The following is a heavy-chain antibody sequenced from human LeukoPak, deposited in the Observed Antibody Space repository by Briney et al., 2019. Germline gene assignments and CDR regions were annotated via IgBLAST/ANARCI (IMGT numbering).Heavy chain of an antibody. D-gene: IGHD2-15*01. J-gene: IGHJ4*02. CDR1: GFTFSSYN. CDR3: ARERASGYCSGGGCYGYFDY. Sequence: PGGSLSLSCAASGFTFSSYNMNWVRQAPGKGLEWVANINQDGSEKFYVDSVKGRFTISRDNAKNSLYLQINSLRAEDTAVYYCARERASGYCSGGGCYGYFDYWGQGTLVIVSS. CDR2: INQDGSEK. V-gene: IGHV3-7*01.